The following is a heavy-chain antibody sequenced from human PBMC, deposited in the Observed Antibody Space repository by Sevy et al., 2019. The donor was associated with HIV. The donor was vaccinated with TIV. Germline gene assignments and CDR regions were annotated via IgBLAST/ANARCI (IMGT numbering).Heavy chain of an antibody. D-gene: IGHD4-4*01. CDR1: GFIFSNYG. Sequence: GGSLRLSCAASGFIFSNYGMNWVRQAPGKGLEWVSSISSSGSYIYYGDSMKGRFTISRDNAKNSLFLQINSLRAEDTAVYYCAREDYSNYYFYAMDVWGQGTTVTVSS. CDR2: ISSSGSYI. J-gene: IGHJ6*02. V-gene: IGHV3-21*01. CDR3: AREDYSNYYFYAMDV.